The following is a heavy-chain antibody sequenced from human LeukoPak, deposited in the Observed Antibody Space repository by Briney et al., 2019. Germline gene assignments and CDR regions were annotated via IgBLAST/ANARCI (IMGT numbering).Heavy chain of an antibody. CDR2: INHSGST. CDR1: GGSFSGYY. J-gene: IGHJ5*02. Sequence: SETLSLTCAVYGGSFSGYYWSWIRQPPGKGLEWIGEINHSGSTNYNPSLKSRVTISVDTSKNQFSLKLSSVTAADTAVYYCARGRRAGSTIFGVAPSPYNWFDPWGQGTLVTVSS. CDR3: ARGRRAGSTIFGVAPSPYNWFDP. D-gene: IGHD3-3*01. V-gene: IGHV4-34*01.